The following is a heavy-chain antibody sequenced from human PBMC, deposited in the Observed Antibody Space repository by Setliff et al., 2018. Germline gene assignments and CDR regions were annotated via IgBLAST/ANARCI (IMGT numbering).Heavy chain of an antibody. CDR3: ARVRNTQNGFFDY. J-gene: IGHJ4*02. D-gene: IGHD1-1*01. CDR1: GGSINSYY. CDR2: IYYSGNSNYDT. Sequence: PSETLSLTCIVSGGSINSYYWNWIRQPPGKGLEWIGYIYYSGNSNYDTNYNPSLNSRLTISVDTSKNQFSLRLTSVTAADTAIYYCARVRNTQNGFFDYWSQGTLVTVSS. V-gene: IGHV4-59*12.